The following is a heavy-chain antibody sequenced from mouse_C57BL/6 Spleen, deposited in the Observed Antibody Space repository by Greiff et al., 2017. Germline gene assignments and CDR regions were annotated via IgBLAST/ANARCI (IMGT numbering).Heavy chain of an antibody. CDR1: GYTFTDYY. V-gene: IGHV1-19*01. D-gene: IGHD2-3*01. J-gene: IGHJ4*01. Sequence: EVQLQQSGPVLVKPGASVKMSCKASGYTFTDYYMNWVKQSHGKSLEWIGVINPYNGGTSYNQKFKGKATLTVDKSSSTAYMELNSLTSEDSAVYYCARRDDGYHGAMDYWGQGTSVTVSS. CDR2: INPYNGGT. CDR3: ARRDDGYHGAMDY.